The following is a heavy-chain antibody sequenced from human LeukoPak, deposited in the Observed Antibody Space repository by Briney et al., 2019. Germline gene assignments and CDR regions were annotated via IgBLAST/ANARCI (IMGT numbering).Heavy chain of an antibody. CDR3: GGYCSSTSCYLDAFDI. V-gene: IGHV4-30-4*08. CDR2: IYYSGST. D-gene: IGHD2-2*01. Sequence: SETLSLTCTVSGGSISSGDYYWSWFRQPPGKGLEWIGYIYYSGSTYYNPSLKSRVTISVDTSKNQFSLKLSSVTAADTAVYYCGGYCSSTSCYLDAFDIWGQGTMVTVSS. CDR1: GGSISSGDYY. J-gene: IGHJ3*02.